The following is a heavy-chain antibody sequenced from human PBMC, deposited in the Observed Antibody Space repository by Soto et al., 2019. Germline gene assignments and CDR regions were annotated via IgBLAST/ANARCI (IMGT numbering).Heavy chain of an antibody. CDR1: GYTFSTYA. CDR2: INSGNGNT. J-gene: IGHJ4*02. V-gene: IGHV1-3*01. Sequence: QVQLVQSGAEVKKPGASVRVSCKASGYTFSTYALHWVRQAPGQRLEWMGWINSGNGNTKYSQTCQGRVTFTRDTSASTAYMELSSLRSGDTAVVYCASPSYVSGYLYWGQGTLVTVSS. CDR3: ASPSYVSGYLY. D-gene: IGHD3-10*01.